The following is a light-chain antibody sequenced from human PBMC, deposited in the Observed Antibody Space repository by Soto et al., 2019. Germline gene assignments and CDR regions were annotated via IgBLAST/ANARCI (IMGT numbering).Light chain of an antibody. V-gene: IGKV3-20*01. CDR1: QSVSRSY. CDR2: GAS. J-gene: IGKJ1*01. Sequence: EIVLTQSPGTLSLSPGERATLSCRASQSVSRSYLAWYQQKPGQAPRLLMYGASSRATGIPDRFSGSGSGTDFTLTISRLESEDFAVYYCQQYGSSPRTFGQGTKVEIK. CDR3: QQYGSSPRT.